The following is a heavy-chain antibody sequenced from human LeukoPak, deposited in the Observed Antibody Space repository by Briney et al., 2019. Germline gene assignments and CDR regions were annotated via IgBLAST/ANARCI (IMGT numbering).Heavy chain of an antibody. CDR3: ARMYYDFWSGYSIDGMDV. Sequence: GESLKTSCKGSGYSFTSYWIGWVRQMPGKGLEWMGIIYPGDSDTRYSPSFQGQVTISADKSISTAYLQWSSLEASDTAMYYCARMYYDFWSGYSIDGMDVWGQGTTVTVSS. J-gene: IGHJ6*02. V-gene: IGHV5-51*01. CDR1: GYSFTSYW. D-gene: IGHD3-3*01. CDR2: IYPGDSDT.